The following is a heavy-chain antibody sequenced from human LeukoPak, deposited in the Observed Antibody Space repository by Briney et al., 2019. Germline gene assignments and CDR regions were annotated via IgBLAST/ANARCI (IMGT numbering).Heavy chain of an antibody. CDR2: MSGSGGST. D-gene: IGHD2-2*01. CDR3: AKSIVVVPASPYYFDY. CDR1: GFTFSSYA. Sequence: PGGSLRLSCAVSGFTFSSYAMSWVRQAPGKGLERVSAMSGSGGSTYYADPVKGRFTISRDNSKNTLYLQMNSLRAEDTAVYYCAKSIVVVPASPYYFDYWGQGTLVTVSS. J-gene: IGHJ4*02. V-gene: IGHV3-23*01.